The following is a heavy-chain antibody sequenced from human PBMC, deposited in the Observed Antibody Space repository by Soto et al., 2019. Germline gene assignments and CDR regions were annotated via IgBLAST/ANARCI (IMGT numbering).Heavy chain of an antibody. D-gene: IGHD3-22*01. CDR1: GGSISSGGYS. J-gene: IGHJ5*02. CDR2: IYHSGST. CDR3: ARARNYYDSSGYPNWFAP. Sequence: PSETLSLTCAVSGGSISSGGYSWSWIRQPPGKGLEWIGYIYHSGSTYYNPSLKSRVTISVDRSKNQFSLKLSSVTAADTAVYYCARARNYYDSSGYPNWFAPWGQGTLVTVSS. V-gene: IGHV4-30-2*01.